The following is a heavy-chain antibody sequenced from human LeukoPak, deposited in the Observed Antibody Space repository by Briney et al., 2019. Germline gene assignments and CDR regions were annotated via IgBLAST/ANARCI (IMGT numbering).Heavy chain of an antibody. Sequence: GGSLRLSCAASGFTFSSYWMHWVRRAPGKGLVWVSRINSDGSSTSYADSVKGRFTISRDNAKNTLYLQMNSLRAEDTAVYYCAKTYSSSWYPLGYWGQETLVTVSS. CDR3: AKTYSSSWYPLGY. D-gene: IGHD6-13*01. J-gene: IGHJ4*02. CDR1: GFTFSSYW. V-gene: IGHV3-74*01. CDR2: INSDGSST.